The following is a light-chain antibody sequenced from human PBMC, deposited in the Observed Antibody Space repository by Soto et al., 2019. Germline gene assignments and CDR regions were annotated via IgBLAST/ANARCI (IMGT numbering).Light chain of an antibody. J-gene: IGKJ1*01. CDR1: HSITNW. CDR2: DVS. CDR3: QQYKSYWT. V-gene: IGKV1-5*01. Sequence: DIQMTQSRSTLSASVGDRDTIPFRASHSITNWLAWYQQKPGKAPKVLIYDVSTLGSGVPSRFSGSGSGTEFTLTINSLQPDDFATYYCQQYKSYWTFGQGTKVDI.